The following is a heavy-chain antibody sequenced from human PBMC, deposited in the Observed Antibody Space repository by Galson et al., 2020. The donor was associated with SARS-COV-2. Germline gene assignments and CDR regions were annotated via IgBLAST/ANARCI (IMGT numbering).Heavy chain of an antibody. Sequence: GGSLRLSCAASGFSFSHAWMTWVRQAPGKGLEWVGQIKSKTDGETIDYAAPVKGRFIISRDDSENSLYLQMNSLKTEDTGTYYCTTFGVGAVTTEFWGQGTLVTVSS. CDR3: TTFGVGAVTTEF. CDR2: IKSKTDGETI. J-gene: IGHJ4*02. D-gene: IGHD4-17*01. CDR1: GFSFSHAW. V-gene: IGHV3-15*01.